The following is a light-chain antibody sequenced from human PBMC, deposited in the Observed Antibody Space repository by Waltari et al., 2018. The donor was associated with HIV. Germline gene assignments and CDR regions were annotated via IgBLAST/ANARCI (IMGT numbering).Light chain of an antibody. J-gene: IGLJ1*01. CDR3: SSYAGGRGGV. Sequence: QSALTQPPSASGSPGQSVTISCTGTSSDVGAYTYVSWYKQHPGKAPKLMIYEVTKRPSGVPARFAGSKSGNTASLTVSGLQAEDEADYYCSSYAGGRGGVFGTGTTVTVL. V-gene: IGLV2-8*01. CDR2: EVT. CDR1: SSDVGAYTY.